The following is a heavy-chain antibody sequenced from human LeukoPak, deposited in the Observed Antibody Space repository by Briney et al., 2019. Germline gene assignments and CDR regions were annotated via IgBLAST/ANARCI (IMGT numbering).Heavy chain of an antibody. V-gene: IGHV3-21*01. CDR1: GFTFSGSA. D-gene: IGHD1-26*01. CDR3: ARGGSYNAVDY. CDR2: ISSGSTYI. Sequence: PGGSLRLSCAASGFTFSGSAMHWVRQAPGKGLEWVSCISSGSTYINNADSVKGRFTISRDSAKNSLYLQMNSLRAEDTAVYYCARGGSYNAVDYWGQGTLVTVSS. J-gene: IGHJ4*02.